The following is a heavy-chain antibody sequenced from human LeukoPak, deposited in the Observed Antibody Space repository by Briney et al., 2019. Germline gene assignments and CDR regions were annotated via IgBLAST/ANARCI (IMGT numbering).Heavy chain of an antibody. CDR1: GFTFSSYA. CDR3: AKDYELSVDIAVAGTFDL. J-gene: IGHJ2*01. V-gene: IGHV3-23*01. Sequence: GGSLRLSCAASGFTFSSYAMSWVRQAPGKGLEWVSAISGSGGSTYYADSVKGRFTISRDNSKNTLYLQMNSLRAEDTAVYYCAKDYELSVDIAVAGTFDLWGRGTLVTVSS. D-gene: IGHD6-19*01. CDR2: ISGSGGST.